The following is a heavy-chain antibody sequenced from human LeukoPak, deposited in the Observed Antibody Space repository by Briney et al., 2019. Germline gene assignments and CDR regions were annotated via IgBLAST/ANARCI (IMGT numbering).Heavy chain of an antibody. V-gene: IGHV3-74*01. CDR2: INSDGSST. Sequence: PGGSLRLSCAASGFTFSSYWMHWVRQAPGKGLVWVSRINSDGSSTSYADSVKGRFTISRDNAKNTLYLQMNSLRAEDTAVYYCARGSVGWELGPGASSYYYYGMDVWGQGTTVTVSS. J-gene: IGHJ6*02. CDR3: ARGSVGWELGPGASSYYYYGMDV. CDR1: GFTFSSYW. D-gene: IGHD1-26*01.